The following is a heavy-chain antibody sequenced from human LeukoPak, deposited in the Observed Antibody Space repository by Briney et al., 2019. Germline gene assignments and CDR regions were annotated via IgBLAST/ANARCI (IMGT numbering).Heavy chain of an antibody. Sequence: GGSLRLSCAASGFTLGTDWMNWVRQAPGKGLVWVSRINSDGSSTSYADSVKGRFTIPRDNAKNTLYLQMNSLRADDTAVYYCGGGGYLLDYWGQGTLVTVSS. V-gene: IGHV3-74*01. CDR3: GGGGYLLDY. D-gene: IGHD1-26*01. CDR1: GFTLGTDW. J-gene: IGHJ4*02. CDR2: INSDGSST.